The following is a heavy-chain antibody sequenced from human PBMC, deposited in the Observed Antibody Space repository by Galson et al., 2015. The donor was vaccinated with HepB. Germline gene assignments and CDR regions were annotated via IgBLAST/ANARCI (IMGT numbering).Heavy chain of an antibody. CDR1: GYTFTDYY. V-gene: IGHV1-69-2*01. Sequence: VKVSCKVSGYTFTDYYMHWVQQAPGKGLEWMGLVDPEDGETIYAEKFQGRVTITADTSTDTAYMELSSLRSEDTAVYYCATLGNAAGPRGGHDCWGQGTLVTVSP. D-gene: IGHD6-13*01. CDR2: VDPEDGET. CDR3: ATLGNAAGPRGGHDC. J-gene: IGHJ4*02.